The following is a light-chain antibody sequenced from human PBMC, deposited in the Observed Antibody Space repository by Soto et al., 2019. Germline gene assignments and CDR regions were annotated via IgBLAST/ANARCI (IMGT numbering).Light chain of an antibody. CDR3: QQTYSTLSIT. Sequence: DIQMTQSPSSLSASVGDRVTITCRAGESIARHLNWYQQKPGKAPKLLIYAASSLQNGVPSRFRGGGSGTDFTLTINNLQPEDFATYYCQQTYSTLSITFGQGTRLEIK. V-gene: IGKV1-39*01. CDR1: ESIARH. CDR2: AAS. J-gene: IGKJ5*01.